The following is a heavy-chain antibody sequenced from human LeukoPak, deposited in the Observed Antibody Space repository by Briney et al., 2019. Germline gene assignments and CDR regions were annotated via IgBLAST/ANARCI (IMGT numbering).Heavy chain of an antibody. V-gene: IGHV5-51*01. CDR1: RYSFTSSW. Sequence: GESLKISCKGSRYSFTSSWIGWVREMPGNGLEWIGIIYPGDSDTRYSPSFQGQVTISADKSISTAYLQWSSLKVSDTAMYYCASARGGDAVDIWGQGTMVTVSS. CDR3: ASARGGDAVDI. J-gene: IGHJ3*02. D-gene: IGHD2-21*02. CDR2: IYPGDSDT.